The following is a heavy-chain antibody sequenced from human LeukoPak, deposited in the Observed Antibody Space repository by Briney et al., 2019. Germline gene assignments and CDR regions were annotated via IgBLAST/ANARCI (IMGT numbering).Heavy chain of an antibody. J-gene: IGHJ4*02. CDR2: IYYSGST. V-gene: IGHV4-39*01. D-gene: IGHD1-26*01. Sequence: PSETLSLTCAVYGGSFSSYYWGWIRQTPGKGLEWIGSIYYSGSTFYSPSLKSRVTISVDTSKNQFSLKLSSVTAADTAVYYCASLRERSYYARGFDYWGQGTLVTVSS. CDR1: GGSFSSYY. CDR3: ASLRERSYYARGFDY.